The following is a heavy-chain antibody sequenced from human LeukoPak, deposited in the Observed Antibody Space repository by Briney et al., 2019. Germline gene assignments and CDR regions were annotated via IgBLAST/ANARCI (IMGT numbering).Heavy chain of an antibody. D-gene: IGHD2-2*01. CDR2: ISAYNGNT. CDR3: ARGYCSSTSCPYGMDV. V-gene: IGHV1-18*01. CDR1: DYTFTSYG. Sequence: ASVKVSCKASDYTFTSYGISWVRQAPGQGLEWMGWISAYNGNTNYAQKLQGRVTMTTDTSTSTAYMELRSLRSDDTAVYYCARGYCSSTSCPYGMDVWGQGTTVTVSS. J-gene: IGHJ6*02.